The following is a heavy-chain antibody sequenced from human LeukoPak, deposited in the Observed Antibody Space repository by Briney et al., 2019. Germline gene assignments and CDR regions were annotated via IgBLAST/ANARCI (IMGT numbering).Heavy chain of an antibody. V-gene: IGHV1-46*01. Sequence: ASVKVSCKASGYTFTSYYMHWVRQAPGQGLEWMGIINPSGGSTSYAQKFQGRVTMTRDMSTSTVYMELSSLRSEDTAVYYCARDNSPVLRFLEWLSQNYFDCWGQGTLVTVSS. CDR1: GYTFTSYY. D-gene: IGHD3-3*01. CDR3: ARDNSPVLRFLEWLSQNYFDC. J-gene: IGHJ4*02. CDR2: INPSGGST.